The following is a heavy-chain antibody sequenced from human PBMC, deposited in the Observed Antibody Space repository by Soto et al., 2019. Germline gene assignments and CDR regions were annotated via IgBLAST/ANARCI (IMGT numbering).Heavy chain of an antibody. D-gene: IGHD2-2*01. CDR2: ISYDGSNK. J-gene: IGHJ6*02. Sequence: GGSLRLSCAASGFTFSSYGMHWVRQAPGKGLEWVAVISYDGSNKYYADYVKGRFTIYRDNSKNTLYLQMNSLRAEDTAVYYCAKADCSSTSCYVVDYYYGMDVWGQGTTVTVSS. CDR3: AKADCSSTSCYVVDYYYGMDV. V-gene: IGHV3-30*18. CDR1: GFTFSSYG.